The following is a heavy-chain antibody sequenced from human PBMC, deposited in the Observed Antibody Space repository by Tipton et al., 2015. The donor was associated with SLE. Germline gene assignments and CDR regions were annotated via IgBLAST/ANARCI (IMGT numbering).Heavy chain of an antibody. CDR1: GGSFSGYY. CDR3: ARRLVSGNYYQEIDS. J-gene: IGHJ4*02. Sequence: TLSLTCTVYGGSFSGYYWTWIRQSPGQGLEWVGEINHSGDTNYNPSLKGRVTISVDTPNNQFSLSLSSVTAADTAVYYCARRLVSGNYYQEIDSWGQGTLVTVSS. V-gene: IGHV4-34*01. CDR2: INHSGDT. D-gene: IGHD1-26*01.